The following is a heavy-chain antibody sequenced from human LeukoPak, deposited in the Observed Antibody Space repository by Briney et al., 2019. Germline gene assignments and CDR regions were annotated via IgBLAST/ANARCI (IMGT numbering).Heavy chain of an antibody. CDR3: ARDLGQYYDTSDNWFDP. D-gene: IGHD3-22*01. Sequence: QPGGSLRLSCAASGFTFSTYGMHWVRQAPGKGLEWVAFIRYDGSNKYYADSVKGRFIISRDNSKNTLYLQMNSLRAEDTAVYYCARDLGQYYDTSDNWFDPWGQGTLVTVSS. CDR2: IRYDGSNK. J-gene: IGHJ5*02. CDR1: GFTFSTYG. V-gene: IGHV3-30*02.